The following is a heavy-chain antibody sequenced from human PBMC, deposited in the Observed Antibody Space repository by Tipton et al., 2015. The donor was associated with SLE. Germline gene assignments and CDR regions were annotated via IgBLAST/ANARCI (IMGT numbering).Heavy chain of an antibody. CDR2: VHYSGNI. Sequence: TLSLTCSVSGGSINGYFWSWIRQPPGKGLEWIGYVHYSGNIKSNPSLKSRVTISVDTSMNHFSLKLNSVTAADTAVYYCARERPDCAVTSCYGVFDSWGQGALVTVSS. CDR1: GGSINGYF. CDR3: ARERPDCAVTSCYGVFDS. J-gene: IGHJ5*01. V-gene: IGHV4-59*01. D-gene: IGHD2-2*01.